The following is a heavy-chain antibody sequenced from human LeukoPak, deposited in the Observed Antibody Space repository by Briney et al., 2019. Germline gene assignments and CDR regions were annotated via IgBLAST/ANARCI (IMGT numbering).Heavy chain of an antibody. V-gene: IGHV4-59*01. CDR1: GASITSYY. D-gene: IGHD3-10*02. CDR3: ARVGGAGTMFTS. Sequence: SETLSLTCTVSGASITSYYWSWIRQPPGKGLEWIGYIYHTGSANYNPSLKSRVSMSLDTSKNQFSLKLTSVIAADTAVYCGARVGGAGTMFTSWGQGTLVTVSS. CDR2: IYHTGSA. J-gene: IGHJ5*02.